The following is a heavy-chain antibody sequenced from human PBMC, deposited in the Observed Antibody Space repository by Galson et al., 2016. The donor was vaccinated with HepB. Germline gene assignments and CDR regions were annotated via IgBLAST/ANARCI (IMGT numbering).Heavy chain of an antibody. CDR3: GKHGGFDY. CDR2: ITGTGATT. CDR1: GFAFSTSG. Sequence: SLRLSCAASGFAFSTSGMSWVRQTPGRGLEWASGITGTGATTHYADSVKGRFTISRDNSKNTLYLYMNSLRAEDTAVYYCGKHGGFDYWGQGALVTVSS. J-gene: IGHJ4*02. V-gene: IGHV3-23*01. D-gene: IGHD3-16*01.